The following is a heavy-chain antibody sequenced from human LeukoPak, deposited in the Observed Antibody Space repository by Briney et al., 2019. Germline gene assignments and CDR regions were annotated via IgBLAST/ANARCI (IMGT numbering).Heavy chain of an antibody. J-gene: IGHJ3*02. CDR2: ISSNGGST. CDR1: GFTFSSYA. D-gene: IGHD3-3*01. V-gene: IGHV3-64D*06. CDR3: VKDLTHYDFWSGYINGALDI. Sequence: GGSLRLSCSASGFTFSSYAMHWVRQAPGKGLEYVSAISSNGGSTYYADSVKGRFTISRDNSKNTLYLQMSSLRAEDTAVYYCVKDLTHYDFWSGYINGALDIWGQGTMVTVSS.